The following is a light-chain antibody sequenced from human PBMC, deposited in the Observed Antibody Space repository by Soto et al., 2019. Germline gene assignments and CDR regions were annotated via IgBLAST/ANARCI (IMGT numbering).Light chain of an antibody. Sequence: DIVLTQSPASLSLSAGDRVTISCRASQGVITNLAWYQQKPGQAPRLLIYAVFTLQSGVPSRFSGSGSGTEFTLTISSLQPEDFATYYCQQRINYPGTFGGGTKVEIK. V-gene: IGKV1-9*01. CDR3: QQRINYPGT. CDR1: QGVITN. CDR2: AVF. J-gene: IGKJ4*02.